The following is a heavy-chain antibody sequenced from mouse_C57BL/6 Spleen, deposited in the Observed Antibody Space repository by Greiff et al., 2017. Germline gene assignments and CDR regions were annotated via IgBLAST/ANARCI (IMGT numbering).Heavy chain of an antibody. CDR2: INSDGGST. CDR3: ARQTTGRDWYFDV. CDR1: EYAFPSHD. J-gene: IGHJ1*03. V-gene: IGHV5-2*01. D-gene: IGHD1-1*01. Sequence: EVQRVESGGGLVQPGASLKLSCESNEYAFPSHDMSWVRKTPGKRLELVGAINSDGGSTYYPDTMERRFIIARDNTKKTLYLQLSSLRSEDTALYYCARQTTGRDWYFDVWGTGTTVTVSS.